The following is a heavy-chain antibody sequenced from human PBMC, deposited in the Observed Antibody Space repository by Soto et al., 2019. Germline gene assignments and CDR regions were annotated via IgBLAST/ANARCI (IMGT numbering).Heavy chain of an antibody. J-gene: IGHJ4*02. V-gene: IGHV2-5*01. Sequence: QITLKESGPTLVKPTQTLTLTCTFSGFSLSTSGMGVGWIRQPPGKALEWLALIYWNDDKRYSPSLKSRLTISKDTSKNQVVLTMTNMDPVDTATYYCAPSPFYDSSGYPDYWGQGGLVTVSS. D-gene: IGHD3-22*01. CDR1: GFSLSTSGMG. CDR3: APSPFYDSSGYPDY. CDR2: IYWNDDK.